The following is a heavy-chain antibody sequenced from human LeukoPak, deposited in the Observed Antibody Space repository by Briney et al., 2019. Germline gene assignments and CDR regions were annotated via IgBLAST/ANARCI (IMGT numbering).Heavy chain of an antibody. D-gene: IGHD3-22*01. CDR1: GGSVSSGAYY. J-gene: IGHJ4*02. Sequence: SEPLSLTCTVSGGSVSSGAYYWSWIRQHPGKGLEWIGYISYSGSTYYNPSLKSRLTISVDTSKNQFSLKLNSVTAADTAVYYCAGCYDSSGYFDYWGQGTLVTVSS. CDR3: AGCYDSSGYFDY. V-gene: IGHV4-31*03. CDR2: ISYSGST.